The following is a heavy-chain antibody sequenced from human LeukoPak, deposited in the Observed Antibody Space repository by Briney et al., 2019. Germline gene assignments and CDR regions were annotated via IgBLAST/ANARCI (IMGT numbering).Heavy chain of an antibody. CDR2: ISSSSSYI. CDR3: ARVRGYSNYVSY. J-gene: IGHJ4*02. CDR1: GFTFSSYS. D-gene: IGHD4-11*01. V-gene: IGHV3-21*01. Sequence: PPGSLLLICAASGFTFSSYSMNWVRQAPGKGLEWVSSISSSSSYIYYASLMNSRFTISRDNAKNSLYLQMNSLRAEDTAVYYCARVRGYSNYVSYWGQGSLVTVSS.